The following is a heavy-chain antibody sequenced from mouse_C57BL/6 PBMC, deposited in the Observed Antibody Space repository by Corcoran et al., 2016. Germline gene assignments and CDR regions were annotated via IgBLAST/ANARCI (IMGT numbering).Heavy chain of an antibody. D-gene: IGHD1-2*01. Sequence: EVPLQQSGNELVKPGASVKISCKASGYTFNDYYRNWGKQSNGKSLAWIGDINPNNGGTSYNQKFTGKATLTIDKSSSTAYMELRSLTSEDSAVYYCARRTTAYAMDYWGQGTSVTVSS. CDR1: GYTFNDYY. J-gene: IGHJ4*01. CDR2: INPNNGGT. CDR3: ARRTTAYAMDY. V-gene: IGHV1-26*01.